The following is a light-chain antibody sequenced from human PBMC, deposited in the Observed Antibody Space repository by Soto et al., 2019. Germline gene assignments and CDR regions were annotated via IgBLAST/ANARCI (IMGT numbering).Light chain of an antibody. J-gene: IGKJ2*01. V-gene: IGKV3-15*01. CDR1: QSVSCN. CDR2: GAS. Sequence: EIVMTQTTTTLSVSPGERVTLYFSASQSVSCNLAWYQQTPGQAPRLLIYGASTRATATPARFSASGSGTEFTLTISSLQSEDFAVYYCQQYNFWPPYTFGQGTK. CDR3: QQYNFWPPYT.